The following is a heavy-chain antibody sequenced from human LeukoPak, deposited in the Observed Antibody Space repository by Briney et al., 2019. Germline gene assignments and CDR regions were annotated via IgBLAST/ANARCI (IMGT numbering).Heavy chain of an antibody. CDR2: IYTSGST. Sequence: KTSETLSLTCTVSGGSISSYYRSWIRQPPGKGLEWIGYIYTSGSTNYNPSLKSRVIISVDTSKNQFSLKLSSVTAADTAVYYCARHSTSVVVPAVWGQGTLVTVSS. CDR1: GGSISSYY. D-gene: IGHD2-2*01. J-gene: IGHJ4*02. V-gene: IGHV4-4*09. CDR3: ARHSTSVVVPAV.